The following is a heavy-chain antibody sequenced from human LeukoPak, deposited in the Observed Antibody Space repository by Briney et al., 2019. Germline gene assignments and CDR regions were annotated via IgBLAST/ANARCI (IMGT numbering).Heavy chain of an antibody. Sequence: SETLSLTCTVSGGSISSGGYYWSWIRQHPGKGLEWIGYIYYSGSTYYNPSLKSRVIISVDTSKNQFSLKLSSVTAADTAVYYCARYKSDYLAAFDIWGQGTMVTVSS. CDR2: IYYSGST. V-gene: IGHV4-31*03. CDR1: GGSISSGGYY. D-gene: IGHD1-7*01. CDR3: ARYKSDYLAAFDI. J-gene: IGHJ3*02.